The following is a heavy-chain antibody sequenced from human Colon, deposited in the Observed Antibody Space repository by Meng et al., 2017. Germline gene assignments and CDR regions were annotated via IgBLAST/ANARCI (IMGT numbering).Heavy chain of an antibody. D-gene: IGHD1-26*01. CDR1: GGPIRNDQW. J-gene: IGHJ4*02. Sequence: VPLQRCGPGLVKPSGTLSPTWDVAGGPIRNDQWWSWVRQAPGKGLEWIGEIYHSGRTNYNPSVKSRVSMSVDKSQNHFSLRLSSVTAADTAVYYCARSPYSGSALPFFDYWGQGSLVTVSS. V-gene: IGHV4-4*02. CDR3: ARSPYSGSALPFFDY. CDR2: IYHSGRT.